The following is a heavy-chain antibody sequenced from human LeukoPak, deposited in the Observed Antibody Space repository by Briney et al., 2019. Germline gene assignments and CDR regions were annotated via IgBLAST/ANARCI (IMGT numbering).Heavy chain of an antibody. V-gene: IGHV4-34*01. J-gene: IGHJ4*02. CDR2: INHSGST. CDR3: ARARGYIAAAGYDY. CDR1: GGSFSGYY. Sequence: PSETLSLTCAVYGGSFSGYYWSWIRQPPGKGLEWIGEINHSGSTNYNPSLKSRVTISVDTSKNQFSLKLSSVAAADTAVYYCARARGYIAAAGYDYWGQGTLVTVSS. D-gene: IGHD6-13*01.